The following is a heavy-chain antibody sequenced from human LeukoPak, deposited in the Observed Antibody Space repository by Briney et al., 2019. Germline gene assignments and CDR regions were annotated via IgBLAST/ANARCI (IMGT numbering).Heavy chain of an antibody. CDR1: GGSVRSYS. CDR3: ARHGGESLVATILHAFDI. CDR2: IHYSGTT. V-gene: IGHV4-59*08. Sequence: PSETLSLTRSVSGGSVRSYSWSWIRQPPGKGLEWIGYIHYSGTTNYKPSLKSRVIISVETTKNQFSLKLSSVTAADTAVYYCARHGGESLVATILHAFDIWGQGTMVTVSS. D-gene: IGHD5-12*01. J-gene: IGHJ3*02.